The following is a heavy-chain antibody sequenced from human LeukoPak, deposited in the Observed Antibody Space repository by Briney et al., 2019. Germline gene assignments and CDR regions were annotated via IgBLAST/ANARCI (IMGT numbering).Heavy chain of an antibody. CDR1: GFTFSSYW. V-gene: IGHV3-7*01. J-gene: IGHJ5*02. Sequence: PGGSLRLSCAASGFTFSSYWMSWVRQAPGKGLEWVANIKEDGSEKYYVDSVKGRLTMSRDNAKKSLYLQMNSLRGDDTAVYYCVRGPLIAAAGMAWGQGTLVTVSS. D-gene: IGHD6-13*01. CDR3: VRGPLIAAAGMA. CDR2: IKEDGSEK.